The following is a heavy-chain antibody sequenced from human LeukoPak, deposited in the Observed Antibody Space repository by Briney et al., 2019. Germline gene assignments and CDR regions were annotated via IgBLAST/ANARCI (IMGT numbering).Heavy chain of an antibody. CDR3: AITPWYYDSSRNYYPFDY. Sequence: SETLSLTCTVSGGSISSSSYYWGWIRQPPGKGLEWIGSIDSSGSTYYNPSLKSRVTILIDTFKNQFSLKLSSVTAADTAVYYRAITPWYYDSSRNYYPFDYWGQGTLVTVSS. J-gene: IGHJ4*02. CDR2: IDSSGST. V-gene: IGHV4-39*07. CDR1: GGSISSSSYY. D-gene: IGHD3-22*01.